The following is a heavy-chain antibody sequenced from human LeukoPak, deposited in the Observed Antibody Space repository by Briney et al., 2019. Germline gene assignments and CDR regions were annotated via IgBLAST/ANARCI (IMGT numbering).Heavy chain of an antibody. J-gene: IGHJ4*02. CDR2: ISYDGSKK. V-gene: IGHV3-30*18. CDR1: GFTFSSYA. Sequence: GGSLRLSCAASGFTFSSYAMHWVRQAPGKGLEWVAIISYDGSKKFYADSVKGRFTISRDSSKNTLYLQMNSLRAEDTAVYYCAKDGSSRLNPLYYFDYWGQGTLVTVSS. CDR3: AKDGSSRLNPLYYFDY.